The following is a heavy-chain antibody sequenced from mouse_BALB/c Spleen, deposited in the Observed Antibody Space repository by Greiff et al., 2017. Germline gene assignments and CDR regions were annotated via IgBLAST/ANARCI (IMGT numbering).Heavy chain of an antibody. CDR1: GFNIKDTY. V-gene: IGHV14-3*02. D-gene: IGHD2-14*01. Sequence: EVKLQESGAELVKPGASVKLSCTASGFNIKDTYMHWVKQRPEQGLEWIGRIDPANGNTKYDPKFQGKATITADTSSNTAYLQLSSLTSEDTAVYYCARNYRYDESAMDYWGQGTSVTVSS. J-gene: IGHJ4*01. CDR3: ARNYRYDESAMDY. CDR2: IDPANGNT.